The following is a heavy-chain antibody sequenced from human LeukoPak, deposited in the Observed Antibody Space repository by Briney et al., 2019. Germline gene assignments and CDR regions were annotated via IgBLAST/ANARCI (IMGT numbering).Heavy chain of an antibody. CDR1: GFTFNTYT. D-gene: IGHD3-16*02. Sequence: GRSLRLSCAASGFTFNTYTMHWVRQAPGTGLEWVAIISHDGSNAYYADSVGGRFTISRDNSKNTLYLQMNSLRAEDTAVYYCAKDHYDYIGGTYRDFDYWGQGTLVTVSS. CDR3: AKDHYDYIGGTYRDFDY. V-gene: IGHV3-30-3*01. J-gene: IGHJ4*02. CDR2: ISHDGSNA.